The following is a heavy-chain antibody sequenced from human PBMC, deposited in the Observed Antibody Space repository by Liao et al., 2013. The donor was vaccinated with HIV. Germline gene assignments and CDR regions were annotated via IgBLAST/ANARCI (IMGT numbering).Heavy chain of an antibody. CDR3: ARVIKSCSGFDCFHVGFNY. Sequence: QVQLQQWGAGLLKPSETLSLTCAVYNGSFSEYYWTWIRQPPGKGLEWIGEVNHSGSTSYNPSLKSRVTISVDASKNQFSLKLSSVTAADTAVYFCARVIKSCSGFDCFHVGFNYWGHGTLVTVSS. J-gene: IGHJ4*03. V-gene: IGHV4-34*01. D-gene: IGHD2-15*01. CDR1: NGSFSEYY. CDR2: VNHSGST.